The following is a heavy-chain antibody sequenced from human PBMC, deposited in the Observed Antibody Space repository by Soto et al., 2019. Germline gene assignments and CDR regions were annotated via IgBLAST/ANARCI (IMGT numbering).Heavy chain of an antibody. V-gene: IGHV3-15*01. CDR3: ASDNLGIGPDFDY. CDR1: GFTFSNAW. Sequence: GGSLRLSCAASGFTFSNAWMSWVRQAPGKGLEWVGLIKSKTDGGTTDYAAPVKGRFTISRDDSKNTLYLQMNSLKTEDTAEYYCASDNLGIGPDFDYWGQGTLVTVSS. CDR2: IKSKTDGGTT. D-gene: IGHD7-27*01. J-gene: IGHJ4*02.